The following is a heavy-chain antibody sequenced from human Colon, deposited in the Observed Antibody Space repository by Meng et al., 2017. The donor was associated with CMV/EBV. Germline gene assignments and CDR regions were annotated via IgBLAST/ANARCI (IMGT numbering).Heavy chain of an antibody. CDR3: ASVNFDYYYFKY. V-gene: IGHV3-48*03. D-gene: IGHD1-26*01. Sequence: GGSLRLSCAASGITFSRSEMTWVRQAPGKGLEWIAYISATGGTTYYADSVKGRFTISRDNAKNSLYLQMNSLRAEDTAVYFCASVNFDYYYFKYWGQGALVTVSS. CDR1: GITFSRSE. J-gene: IGHJ4*01. CDR2: ISATGGTT.